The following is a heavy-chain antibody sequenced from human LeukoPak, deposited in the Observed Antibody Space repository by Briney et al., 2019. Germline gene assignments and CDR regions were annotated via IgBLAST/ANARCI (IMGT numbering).Heavy chain of an antibody. Sequence: PGGSLRLSCAASGFTFSNYAMSWVRQAPGRGLEWVSAIGGSGDNTYYADSVKGRFTVSRDNAKNTLYVQMKSLRAEDTAVYYCAKDFVVVPGNVNYFDYWGQGTLVTVSS. D-gene: IGHD2-21*02. J-gene: IGHJ4*02. CDR2: IGGSGDNT. CDR3: AKDFVVVPGNVNYFDY. CDR1: GFTFSNYA. V-gene: IGHV3-23*01.